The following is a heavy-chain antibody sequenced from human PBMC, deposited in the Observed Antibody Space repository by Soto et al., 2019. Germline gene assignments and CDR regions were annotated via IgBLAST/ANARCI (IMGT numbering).Heavy chain of an antibody. CDR2: INHSGST. Sequence: PSETLSLTCAVYGGSFSGYYWSWIRQPPGKGLEWIGEINHSGSTNYNPSLKSRVTISVDTSKNQFSLKLSSVTAADTAVYYCARDSPVFLEWLGPKLSYYYGMDVWGQGTTVTVSS. J-gene: IGHJ6*02. D-gene: IGHD3-3*01. CDR3: ARDSPVFLEWLGPKLSYYYGMDV. CDR1: GGSFSGYY. V-gene: IGHV4-34*01.